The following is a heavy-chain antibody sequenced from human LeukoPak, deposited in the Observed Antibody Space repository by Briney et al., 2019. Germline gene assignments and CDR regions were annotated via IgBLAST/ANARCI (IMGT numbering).Heavy chain of an antibody. CDR1: GFTFSSYA. CDR3: ARVYCTNGVCYYSY. D-gene: IGHD2-8*01. CDR2: ISSNGGST. J-gene: IGHJ4*02. Sequence: PGGSLRLSCAASGFTFSSYAMHWVRQAPGKGLEYVSAISSNGGSTYYANSVKGRFTISRDNSKNTLYLQVGSLRAEDMAVYYCARVYCTNGVCYYSYWGQGTLVTVSS. V-gene: IGHV3-64*01.